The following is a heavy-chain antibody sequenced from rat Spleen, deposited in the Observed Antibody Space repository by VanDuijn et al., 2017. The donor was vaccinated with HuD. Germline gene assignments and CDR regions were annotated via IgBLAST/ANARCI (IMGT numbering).Heavy chain of an antibody. J-gene: IGHJ2*01. D-gene: IGHD1-12*02. CDR3: AKDGD. V-gene: IGHV5-29*01. CDR2: ISYDGTLT. Sequence: EVQLVESDGALVQPGRSLKLSCAASGFTFSDFYMAWVRQVPTKGLEWIATISYDGTLTYYRDSVKGRFTISRDNAENTVYLQMNSLRSEDTATYYCAKDGDWGQGVMVTVSS. CDR1: GFTFSDFY.